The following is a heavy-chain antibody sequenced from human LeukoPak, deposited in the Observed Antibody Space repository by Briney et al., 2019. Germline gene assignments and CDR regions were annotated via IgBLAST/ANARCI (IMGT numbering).Heavy chain of an antibody. CDR1: GFAFNNYW. CDR2: IRTDGLET. Sequence: GGSLRLSCEASGFAFNNYWMHWVRQAPGKGLVWVSRIRTDGLETSYADSVKGRFTVSRDNAKNTLYLQMNSLRAEDTAVYYCARVMSGYYVVLDVWGQGTMVTVSS. J-gene: IGHJ3*01. CDR3: ARVMSGYYVVLDV. V-gene: IGHV3-74*01. D-gene: IGHD3-3*01.